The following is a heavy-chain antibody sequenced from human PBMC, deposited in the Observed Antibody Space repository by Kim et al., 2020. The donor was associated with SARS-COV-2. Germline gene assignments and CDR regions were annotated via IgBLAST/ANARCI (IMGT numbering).Heavy chain of an antibody. CDR1: GFTFSDFA. V-gene: IGHV3-30-3*01. CDR2: ISYDSIYK. D-gene: IGHD1-26*01. Sequence: GGSLRLSCTASGFTFSDFAMNWVRQAPGKGLEWVSVISYDSIYKHYADSVKGRFTISRDNSKSTVYLQVDSLRTADTAVYYCARELGWELHYFDFWGQGT. J-gene: IGHJ4*02. CDR3: ARELGWELHYFDF.